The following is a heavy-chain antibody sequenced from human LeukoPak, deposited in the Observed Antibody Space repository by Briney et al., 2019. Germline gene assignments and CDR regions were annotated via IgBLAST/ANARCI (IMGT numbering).Heavy chain of an antibody. V-gene: IGHV4-59*12. CDR1: GGSISSYY. Sequence: SETLSLTCTVSGGSISSYYGSWIRQPPGKGLEWIGYIYYSGSTNYNPSLKSRVTISVDTSKNQFSLKLSSVTAADTAVYYCARESVHPTYYYYYYGMDVWGQGTTVTVSS. D-gene: IGHD1-1*01. J-gene: IGHJ6*02. CDR2: IYYSGST. CDR3: ARESVHPTYYYYYYGMDV.